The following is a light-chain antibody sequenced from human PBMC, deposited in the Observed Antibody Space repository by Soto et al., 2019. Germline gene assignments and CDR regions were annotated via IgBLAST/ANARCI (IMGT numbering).Light chain of an antibody. J-gene: IGKJ1*01. V-gene: IGKV1-39*01. CDR2: AAS. CDR3: QQSYSTPPAT. CDR1: QSISSY. Sequence: DIQMTQSPSSLSASVGDRVTITCRASQSISSYLNWYQQKPGKAPKLLIYAASNLQSGVPSRFSGSGSGTDFTLTISSLQPEDFATYYCQQSYSTPPATFGQGTKVEIK.